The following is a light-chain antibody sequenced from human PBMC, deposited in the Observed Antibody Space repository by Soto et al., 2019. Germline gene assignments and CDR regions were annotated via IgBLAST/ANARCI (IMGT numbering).Light chain of an antibody. CDR2: LGS. J-gene: IGKJ5*01. Sequence: DIVMTQSPLSLPVTPGEPASISCRSSQSLLHSNGYNYLDWYLQKPGQSPQLLIYLGSNRASGVPDRFSGRGSGTDFTLKISRVEAEDVGVYYCMQALQTLPITFGQGTRLEIK. CDR1: QSLLHSNGYNY. V-gene: IGKV2-28*01. CDR3: MQALQTLPIT.